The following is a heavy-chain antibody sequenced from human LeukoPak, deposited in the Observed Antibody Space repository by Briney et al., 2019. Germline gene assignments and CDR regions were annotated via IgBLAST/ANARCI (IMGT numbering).Heavy chain of an antibody. CDR1: GFTVSDNY. V-gene: IGHV3-53*01. CDR2: MYSGGDT. Sequence: GGSLTLSCAASGFTVSDNYMSWVRQAPGKGLEWLSVMYSGGDTYYANSVKGRFTFSRDISKNTLYLQMNGLRTEDTAMYYCARDAPQVPAAGVLASWGQGTLVTVSS. D-gene: IGHD6-13*01. J-gene: IGHJ5*02. CDR3: ARDAPQVPAAGVLAS.